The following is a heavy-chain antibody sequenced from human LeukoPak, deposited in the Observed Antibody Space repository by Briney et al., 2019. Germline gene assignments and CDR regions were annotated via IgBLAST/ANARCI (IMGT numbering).Heavy chain of an antibody. CDR2: INHSGST. V-gene: IGHV4-34*01. Sequence: SETLSLTCAVYGGSFSGYYWSWIRQPPGKGLEWIGEINHSGSTNYNPSLKSRVTISVDTSKNQFSLKLSSVTAADTAVYYCARGVVPAAIKGGEIDYWGQGTLVTVSS. D-gene: IGHD2-2*02. CDR1: GGSFSGYY. J-gene: IGHJ4*02. CDR3: ARGVVPAAIKGGEIDY.